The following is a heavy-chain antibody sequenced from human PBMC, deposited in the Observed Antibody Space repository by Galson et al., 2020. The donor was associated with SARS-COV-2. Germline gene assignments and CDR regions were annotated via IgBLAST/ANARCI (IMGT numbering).Heavy chain of an antibody. D-gene: IGHD5-18*01. J-gene: IGHJ6*03. CDR2: ISHSGST. V-gene: IGHV4-34*01. CDR3: ARGGSRPVMVFDYYYFYMDV. CDR1: GGSFSDYS. Sequence: SQTLSLTCGVYGGSFSDYSWTWVRQPPGKGLEWLGEISHSGSTNYSPSLKSRVFMSVDTSKNQFSLKLRSVTAADTAVYYCARGGSRPVMVFDYYYFYMDVWGKVTTVTVSS.